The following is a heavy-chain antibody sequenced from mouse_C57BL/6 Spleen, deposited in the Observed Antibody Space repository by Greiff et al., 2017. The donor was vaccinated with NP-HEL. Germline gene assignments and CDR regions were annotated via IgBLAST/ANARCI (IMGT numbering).Heavy chain of an antibody. CDR1: GFNIKDYY. D-gene: IGHD2-3*01. CDR2: IDPEDGDT. J-gene: IGHJ3*01. V-gene: IGHV14-1*01. CDR3: TSYYDGYYPAWFAY. Sequence: EVQLQQSGAELVRPGASVKLSCTASGFNIKDYYMHWVKQRPEQGLEWIGRIDPEDGDTEYAPKFQGKATMTADTSSNTAYLQLSSLTSEDTAVYYCTSYYDGYYPAWFAYWGQRTLVTVSA.